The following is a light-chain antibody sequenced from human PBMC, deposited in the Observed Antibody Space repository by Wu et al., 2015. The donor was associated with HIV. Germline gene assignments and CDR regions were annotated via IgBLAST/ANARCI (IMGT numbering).Light chain of an antibody. J-gene: IGKJ1*01. Sequence: AIRMTQSPSSLSASTGDRVTITCRASQGISSYLAWYQQKPGKAPKLLIYAASTLQSGVPSRFSGSGSGTDFTLTISCLQSEDFATYYXQQYYSYPRTFGQGTKVEIK. CDR3: QQYYSYPRT. V-gene: IGKV1-8*01. CDR2: AAS. CDR1: QGISSY.